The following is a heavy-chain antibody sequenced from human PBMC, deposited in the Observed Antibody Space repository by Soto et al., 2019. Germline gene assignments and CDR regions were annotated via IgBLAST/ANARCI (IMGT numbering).Heavy chain of an antibody. J-gene: IGHJ4*02. V-gene: IGHV3-23*01. D-gene: IGHD6-6*01. Sequence: PWGSLRLSCAASGFTFSTYTMSWVRQAPGKGLEWVSGISGSGSGTFYADSVKGRFTISRDNSKNTLYLQMNSLRAEDTAVYYCAKAEVYSSSSPFDYWAQGTLVTVSS. CDR1: GFTFSTYT. CDR3: AKAEVYSSSSPFDY. CDR2: ISGSGSGT.